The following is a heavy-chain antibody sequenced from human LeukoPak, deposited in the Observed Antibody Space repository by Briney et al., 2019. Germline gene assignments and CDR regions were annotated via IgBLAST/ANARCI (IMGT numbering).Heavy chain of an antibody. V-gene: IGHV3-23*01. D-gene: IGHD1/OR15-1a*01. J-gene: IGHJ6*03. CDR2: ISASGGNT. CDR1: GFTVTNFA. CDR3: AKLAGRTNYYMDV. Sequence: GGSPRLSCAASGFTVTNFAMSCVRQAPGKGLECVSVISASGGNTYYADSVKGRFTISRDNSRNTLYLQMNSLRAEDTAVYYCAKLAGRTNYYMDVWGKGTTVTVSS.